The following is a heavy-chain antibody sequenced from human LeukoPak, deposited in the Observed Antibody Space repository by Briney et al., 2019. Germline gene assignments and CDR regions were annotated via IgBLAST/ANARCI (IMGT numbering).Heavy chain of an antibody. D-gene: IGHD3-3*01. J-gene: IGHJ4*02. CDR3: ARDFTPEWFDIH. CDR2: ISYDGSDE. CDR1: RFIFSDYI. Sequence: GGSLRLSCVASRFIFSDYIINWVRQAPGKGLEWVGVISYDGSDEYYTDSVKGRFTISRDNSKNTVYLQMNSLRADDTAVYYCARDFTPEWFDIHWGQGTLVTVS. V-gene: IGHV3-30*03.